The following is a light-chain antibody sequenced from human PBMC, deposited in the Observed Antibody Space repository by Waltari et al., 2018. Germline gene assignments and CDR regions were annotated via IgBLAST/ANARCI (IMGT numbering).Light chain of an antibody. V-gene: IGLV2-23*02. CDR3: YSFAGYTTFYV. J-gene: IGLJ1*01. CDR2: DVS. Sequence: QSARTQPASVSGSPGQSIAISCTGTSSDVGAYNYVSWYQQHPGKAPKVIIYDVSKRPSGISSRFSGSKSDNTASLTISGLQAEDEADYFCYSFAGYTTFYVFGSGTKVTVL. CDR1: SSDVGAYNY.